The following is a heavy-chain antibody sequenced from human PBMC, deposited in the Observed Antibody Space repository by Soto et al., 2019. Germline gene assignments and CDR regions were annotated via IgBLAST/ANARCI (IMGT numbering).Heavy chain of an antibody. D-gene: IGHD1-26*01. Sequence: EVQLLESGGGLVQPGGSLRLSCAASGFTFSSYAMSWVRQAPGKGLEWVSAISGSGGSTYYADSVKGRFTISRDNSKNSRYLQMNRLRAEDTAVYDCAKSIRGASYYYYGMAVWGQGTTVTVSS. CDR2: ISGSGGST. CDR3: AKSIRGASYYYYGMAV. V-gene: IGHV3-23*01. CDR1: GFTFSSYA. J-gene: IGHJ6*02.